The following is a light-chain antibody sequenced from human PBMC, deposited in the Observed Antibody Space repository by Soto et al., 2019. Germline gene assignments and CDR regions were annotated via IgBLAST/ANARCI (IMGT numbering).Light chain of an antibody. J-gene: IGLJ2*01. CDR3: SAYTSSSTVV. CDR1: SSDVGGYNY. Sequence: QSALTQPASVSGSPGQSITISCTGTSSDVGGYNYVSWYQQHPGKAPKLMIYDVSNRPSGVSNRFSGSKSGNTASRTSSGRQAEYEAEYYCSAYTSSSTVVFGGGTKLTVL. CDR2: DVS. V-gene: IGLV2-14*01.